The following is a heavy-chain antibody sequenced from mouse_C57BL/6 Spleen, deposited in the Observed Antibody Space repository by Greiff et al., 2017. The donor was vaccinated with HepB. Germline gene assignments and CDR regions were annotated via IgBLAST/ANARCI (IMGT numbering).Heavy chain of an antibody. D-gene: IGHD2-2*01. CDR3: ARWGVTTGAMDY. V-gene: IGHV1-82*01. CDR1: GYAFSSSW. Sequence: QVQLQQSGPELVKPGASVKISCKASGYAFSSSWMNWVKQRPGKGLEWIGRIYPGDGDTNYNGKFKGKATLTADKSSSTDYMQLSSLTSEDSAVYFCARWGVTTGAMDYWGQGTSVTVSS. J-gene: IGHJ4*01. CDR2: IYPGDGDT.